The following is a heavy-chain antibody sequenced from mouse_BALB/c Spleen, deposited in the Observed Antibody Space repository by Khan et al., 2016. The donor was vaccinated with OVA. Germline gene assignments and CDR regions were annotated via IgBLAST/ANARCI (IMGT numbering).Heavy chain of an antibody. CDR3: ARIYGGDFDY. D-gene: IGHD1-1*01. V-gene: IGHV3-2*02. J-gene: IGHJ2*01. CDR1: GYSITSDYA. CDR2: ISYSGNT. Sequence: EVELVESGPGLVKPSQSLSLTCTVTGYSITSDYAWNWIRQFPGNKLEWMGYISYSGNTKYNPSLKSRISITRDTSKNQFFLQLNSVTTEDIATYYCARIYGGDFDYWGQGTTLTVSS.